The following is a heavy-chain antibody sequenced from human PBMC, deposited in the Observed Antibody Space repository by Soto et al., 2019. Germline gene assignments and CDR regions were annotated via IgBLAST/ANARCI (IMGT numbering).Heavy chain of an antibody. J-gene: IGHJ3*02. Sequence: SETLSLPCTVSGVSVSSGSYYWRWIRQPPGKGLEWIGYIYYSGSTNYNPSLKSRVTISVDTSKNQFSLKLSSVTAADTAVYHCASWDSSGYSSAFALDIWGQGTMVT. D-gene: IGHD3-22*01. CDR2: IYYSGST. CDR3: ASWDSSGYSSAFALDI. CDR1: GVSVSSGSYY. V-gene: IGHV4-61*01.